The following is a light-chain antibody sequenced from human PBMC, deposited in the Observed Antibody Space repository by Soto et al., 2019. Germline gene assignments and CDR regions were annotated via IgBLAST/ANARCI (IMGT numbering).Light chain of an antibody. J-gene: IGKJ1*01. V-gene: IGKV1-5*01. Sequence: DIPMTQSPSSLSASLGYRVTITCRASQSISNWLAWYQQKPGTAPKVLIYHASNLQSGVPSRFSGSVSGTEGTITISSLKKDDGSTYYCQQYSTYTWTFGQGTKVDIK. CDR1: QSISNW. CDR3: QQYSTYTWT. CDR2: HAS.